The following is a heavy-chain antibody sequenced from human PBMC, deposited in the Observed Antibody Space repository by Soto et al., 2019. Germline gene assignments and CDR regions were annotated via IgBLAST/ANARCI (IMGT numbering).Heavy chain of an antibody. J-gene: IGHJ5*02. CDR2: TSYRGST. CDR3: ARMSSSSWSSWFDP. Sequence: QVQLQESGPGLVKPSQTLSLTCTVSGGSLSSGNYFWNWIRQHPGKGLEWIGFTSYRGSTYYNPSLMCRLSMTVETSKNQISLKLSSVTAADTAVYYCARMSSSSWSSWFDPWGQGTLVTVSS. CDR1: GGSLSSGNYF. D-gene: IGHD6-13*01. V-gene: IGHV4-31*03.